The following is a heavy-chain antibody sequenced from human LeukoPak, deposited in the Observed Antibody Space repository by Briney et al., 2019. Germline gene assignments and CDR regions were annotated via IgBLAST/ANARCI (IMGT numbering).Heavy chain of an antibody. D-gene: IGHD4-17*01. CDR2: IYTSGST. Sequence: SETLSLTCTVSGGSISSYYWSWIRQPAGKGLEWIGRIYTSGSTNYNPSLKSRVTMSVDTSKNQFSLKLSSVTAADTAVYYCARLKYPGGYGDYVHWSQGTLVTVSA. CDR3: ARLKYPGGYGDYVH. CDR1: GGSISSYY. J-gene: IGHJ4*02. V-gene: IGHV4-4*07.